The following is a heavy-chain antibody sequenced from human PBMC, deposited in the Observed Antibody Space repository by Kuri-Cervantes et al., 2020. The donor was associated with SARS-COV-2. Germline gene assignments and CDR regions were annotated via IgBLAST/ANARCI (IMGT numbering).Heavy chain of an antibody. CDR3: VRDGYGDYVDY. V-gene: IGHV1-18*01. J-gene: IGHJ4*02. Sequence: ASVKVSCKASGGTFSSNAISWVRQAPGQGLEWMGWVSGYNGHTNYAQKLQGRVTMTTDTSTTTAYMELRSLRSDDTAVFYCVRDGYGDYVDYWGQGTLVTVSS. CDR1: GGTFSSNA. CDR2: VSGYNGHT. D-gene: IGHD2-21*01.